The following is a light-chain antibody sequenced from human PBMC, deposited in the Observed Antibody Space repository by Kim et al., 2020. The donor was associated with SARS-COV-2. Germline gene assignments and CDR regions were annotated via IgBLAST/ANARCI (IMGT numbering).Light chain of an antibody. V-gene: IGKV3-15*01. CDR2: DAS. J-gene: IGKJ1*01. CDR1: QSVSSN. Sequence: SPGGRATPSCRASQSVSSNLGWFQQKPGQAPRLLIYDASTRATGIPARFSGSGSGTEFTLTISSLQSEDFAVYYCQQYDNWPPWTFGQGTKVDIK. CDR3: QQYDNWPPWT.